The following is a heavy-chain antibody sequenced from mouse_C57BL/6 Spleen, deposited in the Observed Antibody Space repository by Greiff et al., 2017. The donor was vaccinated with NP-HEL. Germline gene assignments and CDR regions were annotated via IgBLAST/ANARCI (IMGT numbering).Heavy chain of an antibody. D-gene: IGHD2-4*01. Sequence: QVQLQQPGAELVKPGASVKLSCKASGYTFTSYWMHWVKQRPGQGLEWIGMIHPNSGSTNYNEKFKSKATLTVDKSSSTAYMQLSSLTSEDSAVYYCARGDYDVGDYYAMDYWGQGTSVTVSS. J-gene: IGHJ4*01. V-gene: IGHV1-64*01. CDR3: ARGDYDVGDYYAMDY. CDR1: GYTFTSYW. CDR2: IHPNSGST.